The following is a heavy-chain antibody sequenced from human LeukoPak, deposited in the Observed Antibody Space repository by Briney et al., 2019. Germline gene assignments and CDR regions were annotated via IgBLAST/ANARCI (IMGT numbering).Heavy chain of an antibody. J-gene: IGHJ6*02. V-gene: IGHV7-4-1*01. CDR3: AREAGWGSSWFGGLDYYYYGMDV. CDR1: GYTFTSYA. D-gene: IGHD6-13*01. Sequence: GASVKVSCKASGYTFTSYAMNWVRQAPGQGLEWMGWINTNTGDPTYAQGFTGRFVFSLDTSVSTAYLQICSLKAEDTAVYYCAREAGWGSSWFGGLDYYYYGMDVWGQGTTVTVSS. CDR2: INTNTGDP.